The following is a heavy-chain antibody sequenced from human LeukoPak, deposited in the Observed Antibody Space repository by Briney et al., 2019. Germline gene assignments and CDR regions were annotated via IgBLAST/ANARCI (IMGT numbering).Heavy chain of an antibody. CDR1: GFTVSDYY. CDR3: ARDSKFRGLDY. V-gene: IGHV3-11*04. Sequence: GGSLRLSCAASGFTVSDYYMTWFRQAPGKGLEWVSYLTKIGTTTFYSDSVRGRFTISRDNAKNALYLQMNGLRAEDTAVYYCARDSKFRGLDYWGQGTLVTVSS. CDR2: LTKIGTTT. J-gene: IGHJ4*02.